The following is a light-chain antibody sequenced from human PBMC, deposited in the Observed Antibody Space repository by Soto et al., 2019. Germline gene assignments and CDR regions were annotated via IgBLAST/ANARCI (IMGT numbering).Light chain of an antibody. CDR3: QQYGDSPWT. CDR2: ITS. J-gene: IGKJ1*01. V-gene: IGKV3-20*01. CDR1: QYVRSNY. Sequence: EIVLTQSPGTLSLSPGERATLSCRASQYVRSNYVAWYQQKPGQTPRLLIYITSSRVPGIPEGFSGRGSGTDFTITISRLQAEVFAVYFCQQYGDSPWTFGQGTKVEMK.